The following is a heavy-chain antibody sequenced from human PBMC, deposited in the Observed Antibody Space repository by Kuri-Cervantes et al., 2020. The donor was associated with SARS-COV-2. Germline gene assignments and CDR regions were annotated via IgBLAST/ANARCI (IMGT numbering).Heavy chain of an antibody. D-gene: IGHD5-12*01. Sequence: GGSLRLSCKASGATFSTYGFSWVRQATGQGLEWMGWMNPNTGNSGYAQNFRGKVTMTRDTSINTAYMELSSLRSEDSAIYYCARDSGDWTPDAFDIWGQGTMVTVSS. CDR2: MNPNTGNS. V-gene: IGHV1-8*02. CDR3: ARDSGDWTPDAFDI. J-gene: IGHJ3*02. CDR1: GATFSTYG.